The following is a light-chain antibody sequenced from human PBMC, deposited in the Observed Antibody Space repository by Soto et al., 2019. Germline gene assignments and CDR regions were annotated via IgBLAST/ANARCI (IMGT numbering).Light chain of an antibody. CDR1: QSVGSNY. Sequence: EIVLTQFPGTLSLSPGERATLSCRASQSVGSNYLAWYQQRPGQPPNLLIFGASHRAPDIPDRFSGSGSGTDFTLTISSLEPEDFAVYYCQQRSNWLPITFGQGTRLEIK. CDR2: GAS. CDR3: QQRSNWLPIT. V-gene: IGKV3D-20*02. J-gene: IGKJ5*01.